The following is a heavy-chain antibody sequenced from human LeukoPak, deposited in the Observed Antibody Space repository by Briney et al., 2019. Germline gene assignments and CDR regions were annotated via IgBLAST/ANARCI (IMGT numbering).Heavy chain of an antibody. CDR1: GYTFTSYY. V-gene: IGHV1-18*04. CDR2: ISAYNGNT. D-gene: IGHD6-13*01. Sequence: ASVKVSCKASGYTFTSYYMHWVRQAPGQGLEWMGWISAYNGNTNYAQKLQGRVTMTTDTSTSTAYMELRSLRSDDTAVYYCARGPAGLYYFDYWGQGTLVTVSS. J-gene: IGHJ4*02. CDR3: ARGPAGLYYFDY.